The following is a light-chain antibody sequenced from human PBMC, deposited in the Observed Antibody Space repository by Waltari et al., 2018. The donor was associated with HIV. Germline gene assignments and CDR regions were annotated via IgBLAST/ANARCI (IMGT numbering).Light chain of an antibody. CDR2: AAS. J-gene: IGKJ4*01. CDR3: QKYNRAPLT. CDR1: QGIGNN. V-gene: IGKV1-27*01. Sequence: DIQMTQSPSSLSASVGDRVTITCRASQGIGNNLAWYQQKPGKVPKLLIYAASTLQSGVPSRFSGSGSGTDFTLSINSLQPEDVATYYCQKYNRAPLTFGGGTKVEI.